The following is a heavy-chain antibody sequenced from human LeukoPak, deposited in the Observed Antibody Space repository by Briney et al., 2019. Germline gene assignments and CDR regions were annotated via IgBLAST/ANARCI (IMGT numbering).Heavy chain of an antibody. CDR3: ARGNDYGNWFDP. CDR1: GYTFTSYD. J-gene: IGHJ5*02. Sequence: ASVKVSCKASGYTFTSYDINWVRQATGQGLEWMGWMNPNSGNTGYAQKFQGRVTITRNTSISTAYMELRSLRSDDTAVYYCARGNDYGNWFDPWGQGTLVTVSS. D-gene: IGHD4-17*01. CDR2: MNPNSGNT. V-gene: IGHV1-8*03.